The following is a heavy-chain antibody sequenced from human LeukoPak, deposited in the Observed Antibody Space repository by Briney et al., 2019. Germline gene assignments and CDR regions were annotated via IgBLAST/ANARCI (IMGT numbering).Heavy chain of an antibody. CDR2: IYYSGST. D-gene: IGHD6-6*01. J-gene: IGHJ4*02. CDR1: GFTFSSYE. Sequence: GSLRLSCAASGFTFSSYEMNWVRQAPGKGLEWIGYIYYSGSTNYNPSLKSRVTISVDTSKNQFSLKLSSVTAADTAVYYCARGHSSSAFDYWGQGTLVTVSS. CDR3: ARGHSSSAFDY. V-gene: IGHV4-59*01.